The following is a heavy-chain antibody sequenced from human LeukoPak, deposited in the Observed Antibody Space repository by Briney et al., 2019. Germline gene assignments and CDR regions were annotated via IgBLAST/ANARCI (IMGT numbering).Heavy chain of an antibody. V-gene: IGHV5-51*01. CDR2: IYPGDSDT. D-gene: IGHD3-16*01. Sequence: GESLQISCKGSGYSFTSYWIGWVRQMLGKGLEWVGIIYPGDSDTRYSPSFQGQVTISADKSISTAYLQWSSLRASDTAMYYCARRAGGNAFDIWGQGTMVTVSS. CDR3: ARRAGGNAFDI. CDR1: GYSFTSYW. J-gene: IGHJ3*02.